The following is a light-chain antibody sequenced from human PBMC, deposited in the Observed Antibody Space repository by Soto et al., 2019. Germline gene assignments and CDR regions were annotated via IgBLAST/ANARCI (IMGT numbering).Light chain of an antibody. CDR1: QSVSSS. J-gene: IGKJ1*01. V-gene: IGKV3-15*01. Sequence: VGGGRLFSRASQSVSSSLAWYQQKPGRSPRLLIYGASTRAIGIPARFSGSGSGTELTATIRGLQSQDSAFYYCLHYKTSWTFGQGTKVDIK. CDR3: LHYKTSWT. CDR2: GAS.